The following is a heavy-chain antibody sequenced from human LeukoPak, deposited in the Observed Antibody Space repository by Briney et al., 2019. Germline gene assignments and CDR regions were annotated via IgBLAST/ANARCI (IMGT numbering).Heavy chain of an antibody. D-gene: IGHD3-10*01. J-gene: IGHJ6*03. V-gene: IGHV3-30*02. Sequence: GGSLGLSCAASGFTLSSYGVHWVRQAPGKGLEWVAFIRFDGSNENYADSVKGRFTISRDTSKNTLYLQMNSLRAEDTAVYYCAKRGSYYYYMDVWGKGTTVTVSS. CDR3: AKRGSYYYYMDV. CDR2: IRFDGSNE. CDR1: GFTLSSYG.